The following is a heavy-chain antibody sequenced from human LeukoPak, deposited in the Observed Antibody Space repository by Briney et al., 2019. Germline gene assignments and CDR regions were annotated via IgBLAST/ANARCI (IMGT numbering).Heavy chain of an antibody. V-gene: IGHV3-30*03. CDR2: ISYDGSNK. CDR1: GFTFSSYG. J-gene: IGHJ4*02. CDR3: ARDSQPGYYDILTGYPQGERGAFDY. Sequence: GGSLTLSCAASGFTFSSYGMHWVRQAPGKGLEWVAVISYDGSNKYYADSVKGRFTISRDNSKNTLYLQMNSLRAEDTAVYYCARDSQPGYYDILTGYPQGERGAFDYWGQGTLVTVSS. D-gene: IGHD3-9*01.